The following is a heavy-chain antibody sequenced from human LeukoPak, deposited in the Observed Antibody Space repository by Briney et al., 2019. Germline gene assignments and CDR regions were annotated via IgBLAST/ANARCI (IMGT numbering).Heavy chain of an antibody. J-gene: IGHJ5*02. V-gene: IGHV4-34*01. Sequence: SDTLSLTCAVYGGSFSGYYWSWIRQPPGKGLEWIGEINHSGSTNYNPSLKGRVTISVDTSKNQFSLKLSSVTAADTAVYYCARTKYYYGSGSYYKGNWFDPWGQGTLVTVSS. CDR3: ARTKYYYGSGSYYKGNWFDP. CDR1: GGSFSGYY. CDR2: INHSGST. D-gene: IGHD3-10*01.